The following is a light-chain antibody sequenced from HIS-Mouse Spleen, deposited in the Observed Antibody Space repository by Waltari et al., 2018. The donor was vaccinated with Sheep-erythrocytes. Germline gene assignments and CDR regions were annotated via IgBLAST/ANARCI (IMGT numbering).Light chain of an antibody. CDR1: QSVSSY. J-gene: IGKJ4*01. V-gene: IGKV3-11*01. CDR3: QQYYSFPLT. Sequence: EIVLTQSPATLSLSPGERATLSCRASQSVSSYLAWYQQKPGQAPRLLIYDASNRATGIPARFSGSGSGTDFTPTISSLEPEDFAVYYCQQYYSFPLTFGGGTKVEIK. CDR2: DAS.